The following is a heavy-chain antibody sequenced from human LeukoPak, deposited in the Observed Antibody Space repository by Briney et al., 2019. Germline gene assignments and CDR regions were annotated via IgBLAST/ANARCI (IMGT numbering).Heavy chain of an antibody. Sequence: GGSLRLSCAASGFTFSDYYMSWIRQAPGKGLEWVGRIKSKTDDGTTDYAAPVKGRFTISRDDSKNTLYLQMNSLKTEDTAVYYCTTDNYVWLGYLFGEHYWGQGTLVTVSS. V-gene: IGHV3-15*01. CDR3: TTDNYVWLGYLFGEHY. D-gene: IGHD3-10*01. CDR1: GFTFSDYY. CDR2: IKSKTDDGTT. J-gene: IGHJ4*02.